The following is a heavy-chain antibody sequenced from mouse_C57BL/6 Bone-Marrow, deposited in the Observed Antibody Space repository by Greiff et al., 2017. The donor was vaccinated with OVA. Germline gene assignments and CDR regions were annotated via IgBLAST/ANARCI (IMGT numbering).Heavy chain of an antibody. Sequence: VQLHQPGAELVKPGASVKLSCKASGYTFTSYWMQWVKQRPGQGLEWIGVIHPNSGSTNYNEKFKSKATLTVDKSSSTSFMQLSSLSAEDSAVYYCARGKGGRARFAYWGQGTLVTVSA. V-gene: IGHV1-64*01. CDR1: GYTFTSYW. D-gene: IGHD3-3*01. CDR2: IHPNSGST. J-gene: IGHJ3*01. CDR3: ARGKGGRARFAY.